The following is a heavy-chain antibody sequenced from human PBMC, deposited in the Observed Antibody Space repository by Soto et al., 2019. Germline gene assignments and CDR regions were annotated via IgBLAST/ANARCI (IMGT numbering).Heavy chain of an antibody. J-gene: IGHJ5*02. Sequence: ETLSLTFTVSGGSISSRSYYWGWIRHPPGKGLEWIGSIYYSGSTYYNPSLKSRVTISVDTSKNQFSLKLSSVTAADTAVYYCARRGYCSGGSSYPGWFDPWGQGTLVTVPQ. CDR2: IYYSGST. CDR3: ARRGYCSGGSSYPGWFDP. D-gene: IGHD2-15*01. CDR1: GGSISSRSYY. V-gene: IGHV4-39*01.